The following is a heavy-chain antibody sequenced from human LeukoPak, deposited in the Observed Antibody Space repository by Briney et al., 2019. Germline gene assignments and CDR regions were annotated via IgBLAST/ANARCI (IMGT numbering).Heavy chain of an antibody. J-gene: IGHJ5*02. CDR1: GYTFTGYY. V-gene: IGHV1-2*02. D-gene: IGHD3-22*01. CDR2: INPNSGGT. Sequence: EASVKVSCKASGYTFTGYYMHWVRQAPGQGLEWMGWINPNSGGTNYAQKFQGRVTMTRDTSISTAYMELSSLRSEDTAVYYCARDLNDSSGYYYGWFDPWGQGTLVTVSS. CDR3: ARDLNDSSGYYYGWFDP.